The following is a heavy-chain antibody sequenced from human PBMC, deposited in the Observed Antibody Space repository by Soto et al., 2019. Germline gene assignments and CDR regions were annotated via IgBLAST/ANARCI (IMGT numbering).Heavy chain of an antibody. CDR3: TKSTSPSYGWGGDDY. V-gene: IGHV3-30*18. J-gene: IGHJ4*02. CDR2: ISYEGSNK. CDR1: GFTFSTYA. Sequence: QVQLVESGGGVVQPGRSLSLSCAASGFTFSTYAMHWVRQAPGKGLEWVAVISYEGSNKYYADSVKGRFTISRDNSKNTLHLQVNSLRAEVTAVYYCTKSTSPSYGWGGDDYWGQGTLVIVSS. D-gene: IGHD5-18*01.